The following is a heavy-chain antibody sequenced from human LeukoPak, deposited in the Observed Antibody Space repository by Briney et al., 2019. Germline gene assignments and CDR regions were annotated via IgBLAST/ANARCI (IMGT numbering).Heavy chain of an antibody. V-gene: IGHV5-51*01. CDR2: IYPGDSDT. J-gene: IGHJ6*02. Sequence: GESLKISCKGSGYSFTSYWIGWVRQMPGKGLEWMGIIYPGDSDTRYSPSFQGQVTTSADKSISTAYLQWSSLKASDTAMYYCARLGIAAAGTGDGMDVWGQGTTVTVSS. D-gene: IGHD6-13*01. CDR3: ARLGIAAAGTGDGMDV. CDR1: GYSFTSYW.